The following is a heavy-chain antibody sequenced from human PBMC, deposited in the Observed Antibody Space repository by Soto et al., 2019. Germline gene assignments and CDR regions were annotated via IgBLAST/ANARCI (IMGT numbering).Heavy chain of an antibody. D-gene: IGHD7-27*01. J-gene: IGHJ4*02. V-gene: IGHV3-30-3*01. Sequence: GGSLRLSCAASGFTFSSYAMHWVRQAPGKGLEGVAVISYDGSNKYYADSVKGRFTISRDNSKNTLYLQMNSLRAEDTAVYYCARDLNWGAFDYWGQGTLVTVSS. CDR1: GFTFSSYA. CDR2: ISYDGSNK. CDR3: ARDLNWGAFDY.